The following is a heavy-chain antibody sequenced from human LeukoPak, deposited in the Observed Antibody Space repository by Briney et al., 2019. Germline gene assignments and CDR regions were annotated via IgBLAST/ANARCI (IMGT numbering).Heavy chain of an antibody. D-gene: IGHD3-10*01. J-gene: IGHJ5*02. CDR3: AKVGSRMVRGVINWFDP. CDR2: ISGSGGST. Sequence: GGSLRLSCAASGFTFSSYAMSWVRQAPGKGLEWVSAISGSGGSTYYADSVKGQFTISRDNSKNTLYLQMNSLRAEDTAVYYCAKVGSRMVRGVINWFDPWGQGTLVTVSS. V-gene: IGHV3-23*01. CDR1: GFTFSSYA.